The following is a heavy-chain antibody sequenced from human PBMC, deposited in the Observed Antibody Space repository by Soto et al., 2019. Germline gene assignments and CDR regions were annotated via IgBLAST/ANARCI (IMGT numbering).Heavy chain of an antibody. CDR3: ERDSYSSSWYDY. D-gene: IGHD6-13*01. V-gene: IGHV1-18*01. CDR1: GYTCTSYG. J-gene: IGHJ4*02. CDR2: ISADNGNT. Sequence: QGHLVPAGAEVKKPWAAVKFSCKASGYTCTSYGISWVRQAPGQGLEWMGWISADNGNTNYAQKIQGRVTMTPDTSTRTAYMELRSLRSDDTAGYYCERDSYSSSWYDYWGQGTLVTVSS.